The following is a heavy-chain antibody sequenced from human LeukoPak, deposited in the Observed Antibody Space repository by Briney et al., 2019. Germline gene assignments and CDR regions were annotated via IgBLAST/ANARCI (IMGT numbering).Heavy chain of an antibody. Sequence: GRSLRLSCAASGFTFSSYGMHWVRQAPGKGLEWVAVISYDGSNKYCADSVKGRFTISRDNSKNTLYLQMNSLRAEDTAVYYCARESCGGDCYPDYWGQGTLVTVSS. D-gene: IGHD2-21*02. CDR3: ARESCGGDCYPDY. CDR2: ISYDGSNK. J-gene: IGHJ4*02. CDR1: GFTFSSYG. V-gene: IGHV3-30*03.